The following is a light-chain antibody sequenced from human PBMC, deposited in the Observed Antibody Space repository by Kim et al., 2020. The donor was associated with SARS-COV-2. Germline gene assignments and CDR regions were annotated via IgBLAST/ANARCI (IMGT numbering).Light chain of an antibody. J-gene: IGLJ2*01. CDR2: GKN. V-gene: IGLV3-19*01. CDR1: SLRSYY. Sequence: ALGQTVRITCQGDSLRSYYASWYQQKPGQAPVLVIYGKNNRPSGIPDRFSGSSSGNTASLTITGTQAEDEADYYCNSRDSSGNHVVFGGGSQLTVL. CDR3: NSRDSSGNHVV.